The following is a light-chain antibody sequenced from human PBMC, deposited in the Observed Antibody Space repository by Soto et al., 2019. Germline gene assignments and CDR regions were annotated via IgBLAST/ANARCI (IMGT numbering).Light chain of an antibody. V-gene: IGKV4-1*01. CDR3: QQYFSAPFT. CDR2: WAS. Sequence: DIVMTQSPDSLAVSLGERATINCKSSQSVLYSSNNKNYLAWYQQKPGQPPKLLIYWASTRESGVPGRFSGSGSGTDFTLTISSLQAADVAVYSCQQYFSAPFTFGQGTKLEIK. CDR1: QSVLYSSNNKNY. J-gene: IGKJ2*01.